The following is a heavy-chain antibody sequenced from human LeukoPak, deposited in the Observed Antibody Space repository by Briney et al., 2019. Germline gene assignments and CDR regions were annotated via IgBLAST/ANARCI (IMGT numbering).Heavy chain of an antibody. CDR3: AKWGDYDVLTGYYVSDY. J-gene: IGHJ4*02. CDR2: ITGSGGNT. D-gene: IGHD3-9*01. V-gene: IGHV3-23*01. CDR1: GFTFSNYA. Sequence: LSGGSLRLSCAASGFTFSNYAMSWVRQAPGKGLEWVSAITGSGGNTYYADSVKGRFTISRDNSKNTVFLQMNSLRAEDTAVYYCAKWGDYDVLTGYYVSDYWGQRTLVTVSS.